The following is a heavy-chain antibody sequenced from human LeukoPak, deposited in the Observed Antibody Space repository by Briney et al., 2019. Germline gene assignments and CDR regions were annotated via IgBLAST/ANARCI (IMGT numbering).Heavy chain of an antibody. CDR1: VFTFSNSF. CDR3: SGGGSITVAGY. D-gene: IGHD3-16*01. Sequence: PGGSLRLSCAASVFTFSNSFMHWVRQAPGKGLVWVSRINSDGSSTNYADSVKGRFTISRDNAKNTLFLQMNSLRVEDSAVYYCSGGGSITVAGYWGQGTLVTVSS. CDR2: INSDGSST. V-gene: IGHV3-74*01. J-gene: IGHJ4*02.